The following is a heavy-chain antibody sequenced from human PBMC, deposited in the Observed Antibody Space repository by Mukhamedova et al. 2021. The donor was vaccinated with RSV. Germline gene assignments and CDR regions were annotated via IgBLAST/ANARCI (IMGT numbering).Heavy chain of an antibody. V-gene: IGHV3-7*04. Sequence: GKGRFTISRDNTKDSLYLQMNSLRAEDTALYYCARGYSSGYYYWGQGTLVTVSS. CDR3: ARGYSSGYYY. J-gene: IGHJ4*02. D-gene: IGHD6-19*01.